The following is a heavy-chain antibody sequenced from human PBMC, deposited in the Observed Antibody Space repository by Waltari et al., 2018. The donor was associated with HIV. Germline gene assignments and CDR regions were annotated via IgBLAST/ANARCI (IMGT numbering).Heavy chain of an antibody. J-gene: IGHJ4*02. D-gene: IGHD2-15*01. V-gene: IGHV3-30*04. CDR3: ARDSKKYCSGGSCYSDY. Sequence: QVQLVESGGGVVQPGRSLRLSCAASGFTFSSYAMPWVRQAPGKGLEWVAVISYDGSNKYYADSVKGRFTISRDNSKNTLYLQMNSLRAEDTAVYYCARDSKKYCSGGSCYSDYWGQGTLVTVSS. CDR1: GFTFSSYA. CDR2: ISYDGSNK.